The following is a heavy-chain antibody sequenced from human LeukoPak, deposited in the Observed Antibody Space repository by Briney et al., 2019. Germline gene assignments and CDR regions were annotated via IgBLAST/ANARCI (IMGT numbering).Heavy chain of an antibody. Sequence: ASVKLSCKASGYTFTSYGISWARQAPGQALDWMGWISAYNGNTNYAQKLQGRVTMTTYTSTSTAYMELRSLRSDDTAVYYCARGGEWELPIDYWGQGTLVTVSS. D-gene: IGHD1-26*01. V-gene: IGHV1-18*01. CDR2: ISAYNGNT. J-gene: IGHJ4*02. CDR3: ARGGEWELPIDY. CDR1: GYTFTSYG.